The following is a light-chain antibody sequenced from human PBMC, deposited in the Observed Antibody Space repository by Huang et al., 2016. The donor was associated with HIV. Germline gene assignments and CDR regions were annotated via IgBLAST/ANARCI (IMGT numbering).Light chain of an antibody. CDR2: DAS. V-gene: IGKV3D-20*01. J-gene: IGKJ4*01. CDR1: QSLSSSY. Sequence: EIVLTQSPATPSLSPGERATLSCGASQSLSSSYLAWYQQKPGLAPRLLIYDASNRATGIPDRFSGSGSGTDFTLTISRLEPEDFAVYYCQQYGSSPLTFGGGTKVEIK. CDR3: QQYGSSPLT.